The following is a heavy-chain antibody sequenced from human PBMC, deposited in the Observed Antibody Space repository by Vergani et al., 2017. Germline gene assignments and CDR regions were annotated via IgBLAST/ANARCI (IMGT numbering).Heavy chain of an antibody. CDR3: VRRPRGAWISDL. V-gene: IGHV3-7*01. D-gene: IGHD1-1*01. J-gene: IGHJ2*01. CDR1: GFSLSRFW. Sequence: EVQLVESGGGLVQPGGSLRLSCAASGFSLSRFWMSWVRQAPEKGLEWVAHISADGSATSYVDSVKGRFTISRDNTKNSLSLQMSGLRDEDTSVYYCVRRPRGAWISDLWGRGTLVTVSS. CDR2: ISADGSAT.